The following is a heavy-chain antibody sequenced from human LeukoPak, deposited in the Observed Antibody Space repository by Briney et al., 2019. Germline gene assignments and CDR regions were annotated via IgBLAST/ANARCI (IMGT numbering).Heavy chain of an antibody. V-gene: IGHV3-43*02. CDR2: ISGDGGGT. CDR1: GFISDHYA. Sequence: GGSLRLSCAASGFISDHYAMHWVRQAPGEGLEWVSLISGDGGGTYYTDSVKGRFTIFRDNSKNSLYLQMNSLRTEDTALYYCAKESDAFDLWGQGTMVTVSS. J-gene: IGHJ3*01. CDR3: AKESDAFDL.